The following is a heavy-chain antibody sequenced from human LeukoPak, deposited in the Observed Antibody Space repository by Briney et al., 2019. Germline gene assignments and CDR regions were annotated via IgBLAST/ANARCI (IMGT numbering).Heavy chain of an antibody. J-gene: IGHJ4*02. V-gene: IGHV3-21*01. CDR3: ARGSENYLGGLDY. CDR1: GFTFSRSS. Sequence: GGSLRLSCAASGFTFSRSSMNWVRQAPGEGLEWVSSISTSSSYIYYADSVKGRFTISRDNAKNSLYLQMNSLRAEDTAVYYCARGSENYLGGLDYWGQGTQVTVSS. CDR2: ISTSSSYI. D-gene: IGHD3-10*01.